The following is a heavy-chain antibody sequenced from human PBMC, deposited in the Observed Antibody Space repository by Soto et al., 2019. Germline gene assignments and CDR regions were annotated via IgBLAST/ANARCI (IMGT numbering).Heavy chain of an antibody. CDR1: GFTFSSYA. CDR2: ISGSGGST. D-gene: IGHD3-9*01. CDR3: AKVVELRYFDWLLRTPPNLDY. J-gene: IGHJ4*02. V-gene: IGHV3-23*01. Sequence: GGSLRLSCAASGFTFSSYAMSWVRQAPGKGLEWVSAISGSGGSTYYADSVKGRFTISRDNSKNTLYLQMNSLRAEDTAVYYCAKVVELRYFDWLLRTPPNLDYWGQGTLVTVSS.